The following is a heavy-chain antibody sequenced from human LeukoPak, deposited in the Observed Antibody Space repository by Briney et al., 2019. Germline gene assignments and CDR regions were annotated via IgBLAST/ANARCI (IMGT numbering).Heavy chain of an antibody. V-gene: IGHV3-23*01. Sequence: GGSPRLSCTASGFTFKNYAINWVRQAPGKGLERVSRISGSGTTTDYADSVKGRFTVSRDNSKNTVYLQMTSLRAEDTAIYYCAKDSDISAFFDYWGQGTPVTVSS. J-gene: IGHJ4*02. D-gene: IGHD2-15*01. CDR1: GFTFKNYA. CDR3: AKDSDISAFFDY. CDR2: ISGSGTTT.